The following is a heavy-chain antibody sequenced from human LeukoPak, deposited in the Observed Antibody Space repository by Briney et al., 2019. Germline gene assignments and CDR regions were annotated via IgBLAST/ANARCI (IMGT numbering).Heavy chain of an antibody. CDR3: AKVSLYYYDSSGFDY. V-gene: IGHV1-2*02. CDR1: GYTFTGYY. CDR2: INPNSGGT. J-gene: IGHJ4*02. Sequence: GASVKVSCKASGYTFTGYYMHWVRQAPGQGLEWMGWINPNSGGTNYAQKFQGRVTMTRDTSISTAYMELSRLRSDDTAVYYCAKVSLYYYDSSGFDYWGQGTLVTVSS. D-gene: IGHD3-22*01.